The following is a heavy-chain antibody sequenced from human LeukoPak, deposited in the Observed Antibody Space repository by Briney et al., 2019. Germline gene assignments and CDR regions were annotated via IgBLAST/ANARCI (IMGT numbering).Heavy chain of an antibody. CDR3: ARLWGDATIFDL. V-gene: IGHV3-7*01. D-gene: IGHD5-12*01. Sequence: GGSLRLSCAASEFTFSAFWMSWVRQAPGKGLEWVANINQDGSRKHYVDSVKGRFTVSRDNAEKSLYLQTNSLRAEDTAIYYCARLWGDATIFDLWGQGSLVTVSS. CDR1: EFTFSAFW. J-gene: IGHJ4*02. CDR2: INQDGSRK.